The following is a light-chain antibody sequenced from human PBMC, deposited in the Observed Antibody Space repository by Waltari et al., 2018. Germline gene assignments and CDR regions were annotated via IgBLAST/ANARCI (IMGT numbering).Light chain of an antibody. CDR1: QSISSW. J-gene: IGKJ1*01. CDR3: QTYNNYGT. CDR2: DAS. V-gene: IGKV1-5*01. Sequence: DIQMTQSPSTLSASVGDRVTLTCRASQSISSWLAWYPQKPGKAPNLLIYDASSLESGVPSRFSGSGSGTEFTLTISSLQPDDSATYWCQTYNNYGTFGQGTKVEI.